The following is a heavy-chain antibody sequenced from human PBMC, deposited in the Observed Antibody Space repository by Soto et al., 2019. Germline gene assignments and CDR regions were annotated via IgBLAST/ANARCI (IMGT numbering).Heavy chain of an antibody. V-gene: IGHV4-31*03. Sequence: QVQLQESGPGLVKPSQTLSLTCNVSGDSINNGGHYWSWIRQPPGKGLEWIGFIYYSGTTYYNPSLKSRVTISVNTSTIQFSLTLNSVTAADTAVYYCARSAVGATKSGFDSWGQGTLVTVSS. CDR2: IYYSGTT. CDR1: GDSINNGGHY. D-gene: IGHD1-26*01. CDR3: ARSAVGATKSGFDS. J-gene: IGHJ4*02.